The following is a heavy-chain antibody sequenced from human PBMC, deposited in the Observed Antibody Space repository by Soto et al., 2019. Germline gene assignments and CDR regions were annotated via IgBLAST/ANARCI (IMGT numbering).Heavy chain of an antibody. Sequence: GGSLRLSCAASGFTFSSYGMHWVRQAPGKGLEWVAVIWYDGSNKYYADSVKGRFTISRDNSKNTLYLQMNSLRAEDTAVYYCARVSRFLEWLSPIDYWGQGTLVTVSS. V-gene: IGHV3-33*01. D-gene: IGHD3-3*01. J-gene: IGHJ4*02. CDR2: IWYDGSNK. CDR3: ARVSRFLEWLSPIDY. CDR1: GFTFSSYG.